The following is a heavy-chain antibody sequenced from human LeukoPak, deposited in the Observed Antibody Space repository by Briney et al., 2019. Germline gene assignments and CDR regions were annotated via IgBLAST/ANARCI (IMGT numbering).Heavy chain of an antibody. CDR2: IRQDGSEK. V-gene: IGHV3-7*01. D-gene: IGHD2-2*01. CDR3: ARELGVVPAAIVNAFDI. J-gene: IGHJ3*02. Sequence: GGSLRLSCAASGFTFSSYWMSWVRQAPGKGLEWVANIRQDGSEKYYVDSVKGRFTISRDNAKNSLYLQMNSLRAEDTAVYYCARELGVVPAAIVNAFDIWGQGTMVTVSS. CDR1: GFTFSSYW.